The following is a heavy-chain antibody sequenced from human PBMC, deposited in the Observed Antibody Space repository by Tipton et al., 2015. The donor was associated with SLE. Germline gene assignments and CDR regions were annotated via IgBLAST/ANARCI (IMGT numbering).Heavy chain of an antibody. J-gene: IGHJ4*02. CDR3: ARDRRGVWNSFDY. CDR1: GFTFSSYW. CDR2: IKQDGSEK. Sequence: SLRLSCAASGFTFSSYWMSWVRQAPGKGLEWVANIKQDGSEKYYVDSVKGRFTISRDNAKNSLYLQMNSLRAEDTAMYYCARDRRGVWNSFDYWGQGTLVTVSS. V-gene: IGHV3-7*01. D-gene: IGHD2-8*01.